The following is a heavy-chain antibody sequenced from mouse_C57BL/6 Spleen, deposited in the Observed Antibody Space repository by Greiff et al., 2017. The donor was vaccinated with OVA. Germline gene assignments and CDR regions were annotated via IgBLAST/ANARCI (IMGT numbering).Heavy chain of an antibody. D-gene: IGHD2-4*01. CDR3: ARGYYDYDY. J-gene: IGHJ2*01. Sequence: VQLKESGGGLVKPGGSLKLSCAASGFTFSDYGMHWVRQAPEKGLEWVAYISSGSSTIYYADTVKGRFTISRDNAKNHLFLQMTSLRSEDTAMYYCARGYYDYDYWGQGTTLTVSS. CDR2: ISSGSSTI. CDR1: GFTFSDYG. V-gene: IGHV5-17*01.